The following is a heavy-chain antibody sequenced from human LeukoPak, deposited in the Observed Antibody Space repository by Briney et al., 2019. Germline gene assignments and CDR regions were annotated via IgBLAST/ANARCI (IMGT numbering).Heavy chain of an antibody. D-gene: IGHD1-1*01. Sequence: GGSLRLSCAASGFTFSSYAMHWVRQAPGKGLEWVAVISYDGSSKYYADSVKGRFTISRDNSKNTLYLQMNSLRAEDTAVYYCARENPATYWGQGTLVTVSS. CDR1: GFTFSSYA. J-gene: IGHJ4*02. CDR3: ARENPATY. V-gene: IGHV3-30*04. CDR2: ISYDGSSK.